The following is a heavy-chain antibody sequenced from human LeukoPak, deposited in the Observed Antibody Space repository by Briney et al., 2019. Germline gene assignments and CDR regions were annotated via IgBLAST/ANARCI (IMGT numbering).Heavy chain of an antibody. CDR2: IRSKANSYAT. Sequence: EGSLRLSCAASGFTFSGSAMHWVRQASGKGLEWVGRIRSKANSYATAYAASVKGRFTISRDDSKNTAYLQMNSLKTEDTAVYYCTRTYITTVTYYYYYMDVWGKGTTVTVSS. D-gene: IGHD4-17*01. CDR3: TRTYITTVTYYYYYMDV. CDR1: GFTFSGSA. V-gene: IGHV3-73*01. J-gene: IGHJ6*03.